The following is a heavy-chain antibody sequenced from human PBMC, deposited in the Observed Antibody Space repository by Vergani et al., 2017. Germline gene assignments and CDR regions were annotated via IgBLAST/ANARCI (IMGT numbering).Heavy chain of an antibody. D-gene: IGHD2-15*01. V-gene: IGHV5-10-1*03. CDR3: ARVSCSSGRCYPNDAFHT. J-gene: IGHJ3*02. CDR2: IDPSDSYT. CDR1: GYIFSNYW. Sequence: EVQLVQSGAEVKKPGESLRISCQGSGYIFSNYWISWVRQTPEKGLEWMGRIDPSDSYTNYSPSFQGHVTISADKSTSTAYLQWNSLKASDSAMYYCARVSCSSGRCYPNDAFHTWGQGTKVTVSS.